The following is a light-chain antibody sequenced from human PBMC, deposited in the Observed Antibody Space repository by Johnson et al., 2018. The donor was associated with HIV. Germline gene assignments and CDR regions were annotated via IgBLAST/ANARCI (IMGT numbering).Light chain of an antibody. CDR1: SSNIGNNY. CDR3: APWHSHLTAGGV. V-gene: IGLV1-51*01. CDR2: DNT. Sequence: QSVLTQPPSVSAAPGQKVTISCSGSSSNIGNNYVSWYQQLPGTAPKLLIYDNTKRPSGIPDRFSGSKSATSATLGITGIQTGDEADYYCAPWHSHLTAGGVFVTGTKVTVL. J-gene: IGLJ1*01.